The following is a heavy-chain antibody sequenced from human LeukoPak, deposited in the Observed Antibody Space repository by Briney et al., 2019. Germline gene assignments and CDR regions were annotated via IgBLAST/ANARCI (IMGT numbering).Heavy chain of an antibody. Sequence: GGSLRLSCAASGFTFSSYAMSWVRQAPGKGLEWVSAISGSGGSTYYADSVKGRFTISRDNSQNTLYLQMNSLRAEDTAVYYCARRRYYYDSSGQFLDYWGQGTLVTVSS. D-gene: IGHD3-22*01. J-gene: IGHJ4*02. CDR3: ARRRYYYDSSGQFLDY. CDR1: GFTFSSYA. CDR2: ISGSGGST. V-gene: IGHV3-23*01.